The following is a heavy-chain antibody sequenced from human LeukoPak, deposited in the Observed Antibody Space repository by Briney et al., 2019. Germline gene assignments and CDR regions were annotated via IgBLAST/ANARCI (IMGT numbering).Heavy chain of an antibody. J-gene: IGHJ4*02. D-gene: IGHD6-13*01. V-gene: IGHV3-23*01. CDR3: AKDQKSIAATGYDY. Sequence: GGSLRLSCAASGFTFGNYAMSWVRQGPGKGLEWVSTISGSGGSTYYADSVKGRFTISRDNSKNTLFLQVNSLRADDTAVYFCAKDQKSIAATGYDYWGQGTLVTVSS. CDR1: GFTFGNYA. CDR2: ISGSGGST.